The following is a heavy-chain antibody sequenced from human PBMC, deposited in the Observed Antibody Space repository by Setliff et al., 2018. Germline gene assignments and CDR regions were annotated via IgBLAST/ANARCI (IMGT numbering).Heavy chain of an antibody. Sequence: KPSETLSLTCTVSGGSISTYYWSWIRQPPEKGLEWIAYIHYSGSTNQNPSLKSRVTISVDTSKNQFSLNLRSVTAADTAVYFCARQPSSGAYYNPRPYYFDYWGQGTLVTVSS. CDR1: GGSISTYY. CDR3: ARQPSSGAYYNPRPYYFDY. V-gene: IGHV4-59*08. CDR2: IHYSGST. D-gene: IGHD3-10*01. J-gene: IGHJ4*02.